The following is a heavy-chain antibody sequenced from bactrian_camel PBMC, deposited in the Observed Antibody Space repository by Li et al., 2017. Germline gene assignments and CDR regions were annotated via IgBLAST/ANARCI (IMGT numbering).Heavy chain of an antibody. CDR1: GYASAIKC. Sequence: VQLVESGGGSVQSGGSLRLTCTASGYASAIKCWGWFRQAPGKEREEVGIARTYSDTTSYGDPVKGRFTISRNNANNSLYLQMSDVKFEDTAMYYCAAHVAGGGGYCFTGENGGQYNYWGQGTQVTVS. J-gene: IGHJ4*01. CDR3: AAHVAGGGGYCFTGENGGQYNY. V-gene: IGHV3S54*01. D-gene: IGHD2*01. CDR2: ARTYSDTT.